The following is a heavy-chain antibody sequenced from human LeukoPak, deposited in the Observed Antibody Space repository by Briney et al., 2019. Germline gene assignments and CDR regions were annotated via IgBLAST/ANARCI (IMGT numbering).Heavy chain of an antibody. J-gene: IGHJ4*02. CDR1: GFTFSSYA. D-gene: IGHD3-10*01. Sequence: GGSLRLSCAASGFTFSSYAMSRVRQAPGKGLEWVSAISGSGGSTYYADSVKGRFTISRDNSKNTLYLQMNSLRAEDTAVYYCAKDPNYYGSGSYFDYWGQGTLVTVSS. CDR3: AKDPNYYGSGSYFDY. CDR2: ISGSGGST. V-gene: IGHV3-23*01.